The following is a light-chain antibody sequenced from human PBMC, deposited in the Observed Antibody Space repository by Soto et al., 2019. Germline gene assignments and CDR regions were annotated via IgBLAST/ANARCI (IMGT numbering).Light chain of an antibody. CDR1: QSLSSNY. V-gene: IGKV3-20*01. CDR3: QQYGRSPFT. Sequence: EIVLTQSPGTLTLPPGERATLSCWASQSLSSNYLAWYQQKPGQAPRLLISGSSIRATGIPARFSASGSGTNFTLTISSLEPEDFAVFYCQQYGRSPFTFGPGTKVDFK. CDR2: GSS. J-gene: IGKJ3*01.